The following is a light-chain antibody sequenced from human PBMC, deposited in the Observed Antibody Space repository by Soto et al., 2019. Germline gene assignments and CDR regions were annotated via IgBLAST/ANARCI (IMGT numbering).Light chain of an antibody. CDR2: EVT. J-gene: IGLJ2*01. Sequence: QSALTQPPSASGSPGQSVTISCTGTSSDVGNYNYVSWYQQHPGKAPKLLIYEVTKRPSGVPDRFSGSKSDNTASLTVSGLQAEDEADYYCISYAGSDNLVVGGGTKVNVL. V-gene: IGLV2-8*01. CDR1: SSDVGNYNY. CDR3: ISYAGSDNLV.